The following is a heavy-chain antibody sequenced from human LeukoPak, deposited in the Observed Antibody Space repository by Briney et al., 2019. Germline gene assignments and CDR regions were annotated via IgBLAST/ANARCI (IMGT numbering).Heavy chain of an antibody. CDR3: AKEAYSGSYSPFDY. J-gene: IGHJ4*02. D-gene: IGHD1-26*01. CDR1: GFTFSSYA. CDR2: ISGSGGSS. V-gene: IGHV3-23*01. Sequence: GGSLRLSCAASGFTFSSYAMSWVRQAPGKGLEWVSAISGSGGSSYYADSMKGRFTISRDNSKNTLYLQMNSLRADDTAVYYCAKEAYSGSYSPFDYWGQGTLVTVSS.